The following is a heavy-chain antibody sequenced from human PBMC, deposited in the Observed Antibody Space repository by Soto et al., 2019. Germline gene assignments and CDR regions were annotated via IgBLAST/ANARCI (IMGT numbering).Heavy chain of an antibody. V-gene: IGHV3-53*05. CDR1: GLNVSYNY. CDR3: VKGLSGYISLSFDY. D-gene: IGHD3-9*01. CDR2: LYNSGTT. J-gene: IGHJ4*02. Sequence: GGSLRLSCAASGLNVSYNYMNWVRQAPGKGLEWVSVLYNSGTTYYADSVKGRFTISRDNAKNSLYLQMNSLRAGDTALYYCVKGLSGYISLSFDYWGQGTLVTFSS.